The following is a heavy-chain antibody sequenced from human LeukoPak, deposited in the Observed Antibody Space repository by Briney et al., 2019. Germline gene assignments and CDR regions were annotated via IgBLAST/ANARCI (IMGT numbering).Heavy chain of an antibody. CDR2: INPSGGST. Sequence: ASVKVSCKASGYTFTSYYMHWVRQAPGQGLEWMGIINPSGGSTSYAQKFQGRVTMTRDTSTSTVYMELRSLRSEDTAVYYCARGSVLLWFGEPKNWFDPWGQGTLVTVSS. V-gene: IGHV1-46*01. CDR3: ARGSVLLWFGEPKNWFDP. J-gene: IGHJ5*02. CDR1: GYTFTSYY. D-gene: IGHD3-10*01.